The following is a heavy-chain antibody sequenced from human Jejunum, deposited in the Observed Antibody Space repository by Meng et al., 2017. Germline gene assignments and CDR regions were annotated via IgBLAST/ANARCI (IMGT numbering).Heavy chain of an antibody. Sequence: VQRQGAGPGLWKSPGNRSFTGPVLAGSTSNKRYWSWVRQPPGKGLDWNGEISDGGSTSYNPSLKNRVTISIDKSKSQFSLKLSSVTAADTAVYFCAKNGYCSGGRCSSGTSFDPWGQGTLVTVSS. CDR3: AKNGYCSGGRCSSGTSFDP. D-gene: IGHD2-15*01. J-gene: IGHJ5*02. V-gene: IGHV4-4*01. CDR1: AGSTSNKRY. CDR2: ISDGGST.